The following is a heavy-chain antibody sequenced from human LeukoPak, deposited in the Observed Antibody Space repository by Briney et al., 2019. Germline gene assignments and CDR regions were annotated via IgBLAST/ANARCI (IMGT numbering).Heavy chain of an antibody. V-gene: IGHV3-48*04. D-gene: IGHD5-18*01. CDR1: GFTFSSYS. CDR3: ATPVDTAMVSEVDY. J-gene: IGHJ4*02. CDR2: ISSSSSTI. Sequence: GGSLRLSCAASGFTFSSYSMNWVRQAPGKGLEWVSYISSSSSTIYYADSVKGRFTISRDNAKNSLYLQMNSLRAEDTAVYYCATPVDTAMVSEVDYWGQGTLVTVSS.